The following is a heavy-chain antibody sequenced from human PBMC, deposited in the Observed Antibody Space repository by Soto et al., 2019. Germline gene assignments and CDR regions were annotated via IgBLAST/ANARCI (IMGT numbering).Heavy chain of an antibody. CDR1: VFTVSSNY. V-gene: IGHV3-53*01. D-gene: IGHD3-3*01. CDR2: IFSADNT. Sequence: AGGSLRLSCAASVFTVSSNYLSWVRQAPGKGLEWVSVIFSADNTHYADSVKGRFTISRDNSKNTVFLQMNSLRAEDTAVYYCAITGAGYYIVWGQGTPVTVSS. CDR3: AITGAGYYIV. J-gene: IGHJ4*02.